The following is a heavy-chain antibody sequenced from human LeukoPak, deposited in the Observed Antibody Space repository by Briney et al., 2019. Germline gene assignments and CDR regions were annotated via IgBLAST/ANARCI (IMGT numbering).Heavy chain of an antibody. V-gene: IGHV1-8*01. CDR2: MNPNSGNT. J-gene: IGHJ5*02. CDR1: GYTFTSYD. Sequence: ASVKVSCKASGYTFTSYDINWVRQATGQGLEWMGWMNPNSGNTGYAQKFQGRVTMTRNTSISTAYMELSSLRSEDTAVYYCARVGTRWELQGDANWFDPWGQGTLVTVSS. D-gene: IGHD1-26*01. CDR3: ARVGTRWELQGDANWFDP.